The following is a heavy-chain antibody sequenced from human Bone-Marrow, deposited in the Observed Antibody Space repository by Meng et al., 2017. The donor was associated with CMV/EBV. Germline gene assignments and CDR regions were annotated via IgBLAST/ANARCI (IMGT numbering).Heavy chain of an antibody. CDR2: IIPIIGTA. CDR1: GGTFSSYA. CDR3: ARAGGSGSYFYQ. J-gene: IGHJ1*01. Sequence: SVKVSCKASGGTFSSYAISWVRQAPGQGLEWMGGIIPIIGTASYAQKFQDRVTITTDESTSTAYMELSSLRSEDTAVYYCARAGGSGSYFYQWGQGTQVTVSS. V-gene: IGHV1-69*05. D-gene: IGHD1-26*01.